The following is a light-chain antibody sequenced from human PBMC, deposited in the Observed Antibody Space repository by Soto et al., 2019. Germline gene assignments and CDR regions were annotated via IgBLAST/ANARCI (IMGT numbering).Light chain of an antibody. CDR2: DVS. CDR1: SSDVGNYEY. V-gene: IGLV2-14*03. Sequence: QSVLTQPASVSGSPGQSITLSCTGTSSDVGNYEYVSWYQQHPGEAPKLMVYDVSHRPSGVSSRFSGSRSGNTASLTISGLLSEDEADYYCSSYSSCRTPDVFGTGTKVTVL. J-gene: IGLJ1*01. CDR3: SSYSSCRTPDV.